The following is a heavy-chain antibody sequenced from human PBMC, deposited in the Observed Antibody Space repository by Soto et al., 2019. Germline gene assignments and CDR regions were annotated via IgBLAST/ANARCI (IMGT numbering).Heavy chain of an antibody. Sequence: ASVKVSCKASGYTFTSYAMHWVRQAPGQRLEWMGWINAGNGNTKYSQKFQGRVTITRDTSASTAYMELSSLRSEDTAVYYCARDLNDFWSGSPRQFDYWGQGTLVTVSS. D-gene: IGHD3-3*01. CDR1: GYTFTSYA. J-gene: IGHJ4*02. CDR3: ARDLNDFWSGSPRQFDY. V-gene: IGHV1-3*01. CDR2: INAGNGNT.